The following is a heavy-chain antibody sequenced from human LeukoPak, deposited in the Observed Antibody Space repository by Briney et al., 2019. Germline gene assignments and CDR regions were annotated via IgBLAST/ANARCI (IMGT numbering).Heavy chain of an antibody. V-gene: IGHV4-59*08. CDR2: IHYSGST. J-gene: IGHJ5*02. Sequence: SETLSLTCAVSGGSISGYYWSWIRQPPGKGLEWIGYIHYSGSTYFNPSLKSRVIISLDTSKNQFSLNLSSVTAADTAVYYCARAPAIGQQPGPWGQGTLITVSS. CDR3: ARAPAIGQQPGP. D-gene: IGHD6-13*01. CDR1: GGSISGYY.